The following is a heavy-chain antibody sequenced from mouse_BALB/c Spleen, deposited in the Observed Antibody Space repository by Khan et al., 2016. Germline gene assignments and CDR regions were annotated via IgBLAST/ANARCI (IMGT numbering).Heavy chain of an antibody. D-gene: IGHD1-1*01. Sequence: EVKLLESGGGLVHPGGSLKLSCAASGFDFSRYWMSWVRQAPGKGLEWIGEINPDSYTINYTPSLKDKFIISRDNAKNTLYLQMSKVRSEETALYYCARAGNYGDLAYWGQGTLVTVSA. CDR1: GFDFSRYW. J-gene: IGHJ3*01. CDR2: INPDSYTI. V-gene: IGHV4-1*02. CDR3: ARAGNYGDLAY.